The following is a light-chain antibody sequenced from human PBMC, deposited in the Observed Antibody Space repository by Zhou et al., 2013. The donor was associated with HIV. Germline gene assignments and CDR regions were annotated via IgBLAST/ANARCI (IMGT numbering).Light chain of an antibody. J-gene: IGKJ5*01. CDR3: QQYNTYPIT. CDR2: AAS. CDR1: QAIRNY. Sequence: DIQMTQSPSSLSASVGDRVTITCRASQAIRNYLAWYQQKPGKVPKLLIYAASTLQSGVPSRFSGSGSGTDFTLTISSLQPDDSAIYYCQQYNTYPITFGQGTRLDI. V-gene: IGKV1-27*01.